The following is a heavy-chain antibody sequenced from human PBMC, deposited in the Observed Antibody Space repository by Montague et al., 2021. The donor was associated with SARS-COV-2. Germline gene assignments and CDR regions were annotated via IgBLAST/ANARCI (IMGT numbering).Heavy chain of an antibody. Sequence: SETLSLTCAVYGGSFSGYYWSWIRQPPGKGLEWIGEINHSGSTNYNPSLKSRVTISVDTSKNQFSLKLSSVTAADTAVYFCARTTVVTPYYYYAMDVWGQGTTVTVSS. V-gene: IGHV4-34*01. J-gene: IGHJ6*02. CDR2: INHSGST. D-gene: IGHD4-23*01. CDR3: ARTTVVTPYYYYAMDV. CDR1: GGSFSGYY.